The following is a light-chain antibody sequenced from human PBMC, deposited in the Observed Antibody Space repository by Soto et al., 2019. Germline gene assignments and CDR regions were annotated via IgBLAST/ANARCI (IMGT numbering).Light chain of an antibody. CDR2: EVT. Sequence: QSVLTQPASVSGSPGQSITISCTGTSNDVGSYNLVSWYQQYPDKAPKLIIYEVTKRPSGVSDRSSGSKSGNTASLTIPGLQAEDADHYHDCSCGGCGLSICVFGGGTKLTVL. J-gene: IGLJ3*02. CDR3: CSCGGCGLSICV. V-gene: IGLV2-23*02. CDR1: SNDVGSYNL.